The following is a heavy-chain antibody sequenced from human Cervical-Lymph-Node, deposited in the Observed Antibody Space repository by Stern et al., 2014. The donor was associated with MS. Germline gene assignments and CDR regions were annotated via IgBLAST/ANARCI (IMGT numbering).Heavy chain of an antibody. J-gene: IGHJ4*02. CDR3: AYANRQFQLLSAFDY. Sequence: VQLLESGGGLVQPGRSLRLSCAASGFTFDDYAMHWVRQAPGKGLEWVSGISWNSGSIGYADSVTGRFPISRDNAKNSLYLQMNSLRAEDTALYYCAYANRQFQLLSAFDYWGQGTLVTVSS. CDR1: GFTFDDYA. V-gene: IGHV3-9*01. D-gene: IGHD2-2*01. CDR2: ISWNSGSI.